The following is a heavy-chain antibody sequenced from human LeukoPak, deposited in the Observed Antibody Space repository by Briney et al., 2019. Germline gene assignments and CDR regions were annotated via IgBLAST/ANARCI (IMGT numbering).Heavy chain of an antibody. CDR2: INSDGSST. J-gene: IGHJ5*02. CDR1: GFTFSSYW. D-gene: IGHD6-19*01. V-gene: IGHV3-74*01. Sequence: QPGGSLRLSCAASGFTFSSYWMHWVRQAPGKGLVWVSRINSDGSSTSYADSVKGRFTISRDNAKNTLYLQMNSLRAEDTAVYYCARGGREWSNIAVAGQHNWFDPWGQGTLVTVSS. CDR3: ARGGREWSNIAVAGQHNWFDP.